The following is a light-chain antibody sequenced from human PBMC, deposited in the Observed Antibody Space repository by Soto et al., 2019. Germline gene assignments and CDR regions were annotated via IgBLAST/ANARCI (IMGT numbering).Light chain of an antibody. Sequence: EIVLTQSPATLYLSPGERATLSCRAIKSINCAHLAWYQHKRGQAPRLLMYGALARATGTPARFSGSGSETDFSLSISRLEPEDFAVYYCQYFGSSPPTFGGGTKVEIK. V-gene: IGKV3-20*01. J-gene: IGKJ4*01. CDR2: GAL. CDR1: KSINCAH. CDR3: QYFGSSPPT.